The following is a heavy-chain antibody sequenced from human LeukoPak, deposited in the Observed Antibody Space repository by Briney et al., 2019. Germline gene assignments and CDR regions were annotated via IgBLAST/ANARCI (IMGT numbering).Heavy chain of an antibody. Sequence: ASVKVSCKASGYTFTSYDINWVRQATGQGLEWMGWMSPNSGNTGYAQKFQGRVTMTRNTAISTAYMELSSLRSEDTAVYYCATLPFLPGIAAAGYYYFDYWGQGTLVTVSS. V-gene: IGHV1-8*01. CDR2: MSPNSGNT. CDR3: ATLPFLPGIAAAGYYYFDY. D-gene: IGHD6-13*01. CDR1: GYTFTSYD. J-gene: IGHJ4*02.